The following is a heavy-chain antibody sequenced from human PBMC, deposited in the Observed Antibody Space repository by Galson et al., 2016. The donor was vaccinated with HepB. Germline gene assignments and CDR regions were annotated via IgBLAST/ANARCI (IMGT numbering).Heavy chain of an antibody. J-gene: IGHJ4*02. CDR3: ARSPTGFCSRTKCYGFNYLDR. D-gene: IGHD2-2*03. CDR2: ILPMFGTA. CDR1: GGTFSNYA. V-gene: IGHV1-69*13. Sequence: SVKVSCKASGGTFSNYAISWLRQAPGQGPEWMGGILPMFGTANYAPKFQGRVTFTADATTSTAYMELSSLRSDDTAVYYCARSPTGFCSRTKCYGFNYLDRWGQGTPVTVSS.